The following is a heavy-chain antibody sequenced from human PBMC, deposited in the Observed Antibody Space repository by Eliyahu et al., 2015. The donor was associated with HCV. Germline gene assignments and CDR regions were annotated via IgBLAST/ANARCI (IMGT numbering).Heavy chain of an antibody. CDR1: GGSISSSDYY. J-gene: IGHJ4*02. CDR3: ARRDMENYFDY. Sequence: QLQLRESGPGLVKPSETLSLTCAVSGGSISSSDYYWGWIRQPPGKGLEWVGHIYYVGSTYYNPSLKSRVTIYMDMSKNQFSLKLTSVAAADTAVYFCARRDMENYFDYWGQGIRVTVSS. D-gene: IGHD3-3*01. V-gene: IGHV4-39*01. CDR2: IYYVGST.